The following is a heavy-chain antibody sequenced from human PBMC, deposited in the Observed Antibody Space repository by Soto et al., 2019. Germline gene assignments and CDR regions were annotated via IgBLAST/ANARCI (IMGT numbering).Heavy chain of an antibody. CDR1: GGSISSYY. D-gene: IGHD5-18*01. CDR2: IYYSGST. Sequence: SETLSLTCTVSGGSISSYYWSWIRQPPGEGLEWIGFIYYSGSTNYSPSLKSRLAISLDTSKNQFSLSLSSVTAADTAVYYCARGRGYSYGLDPWGQGTLVTVSS. CDR3: ARGRGYSYGLDP. V-gene: IGHV4-59*08. J-gene: IGHJ5*02.